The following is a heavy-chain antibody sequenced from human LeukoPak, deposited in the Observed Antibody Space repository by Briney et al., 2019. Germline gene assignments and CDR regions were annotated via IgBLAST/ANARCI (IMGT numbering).Heavy chain of an antibody. V-gene: IGHV4-39*01. D-gene: IGHD3-3*01. Sequence: SETLSLTCTVSGGSISSSSYYWGWIRQPPGKGLEWIGSIYYSGSTYYNPSLKSRVTISVDTSKNQFSLKLSSVTAADTAVYYCASTGYDFWSGYSRGFDYWGQGTLVSVSS. CDR2: IYYSGST. CDR1: GGSISSSSYY. CDR3: ASTGYDFWSGYSRGFDY. J-gene: IGHJ4*02.